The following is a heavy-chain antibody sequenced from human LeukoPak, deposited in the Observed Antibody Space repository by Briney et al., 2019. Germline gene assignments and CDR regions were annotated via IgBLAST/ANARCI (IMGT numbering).Heavy chain of an antibody. D-gene: IGHD6-13*01. Sequence: GSLRLSCAASGFTFSSYSMNWVRQAPGKGLEWIGSIYYSGSTYYNPSLKSRVTISEDTSKNQFSLKLSSVTAADTAVYYCARGASSRFEHWGQGTLVTVSS. CDR3: ARGASSRFEH. CDR2: IYYSGST. CDR1: GFTFSSYS. V-gene: IGHV4-39*07. J-gene: IGHJ4*02.